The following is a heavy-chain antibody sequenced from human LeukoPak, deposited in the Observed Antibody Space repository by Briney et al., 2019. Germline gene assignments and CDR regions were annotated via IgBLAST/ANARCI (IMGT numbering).Heavy chain of an antibody. D-gene: IGHD1-1*01. V-gene: IGHV1-2*02. J-gene: IGHJ4*02. CDR1: GYSFTGYY. CDR3: ASRTGTTTGDY. CDR2: INPNSGGT. Sequence: ASVRVSCKASGYSFTGYYMHWVRQAPGQGLEWMGWINPNSGGTNSAQKFQGRVTMTRDTSISTAYMELSRLRSDDTAVYYCASRTGTTTGDYWGQGTLVTVPS.